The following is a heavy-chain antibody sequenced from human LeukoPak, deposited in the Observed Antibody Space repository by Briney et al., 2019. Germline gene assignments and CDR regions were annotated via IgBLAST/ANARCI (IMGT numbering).Heavy chain of an antibody. J-gene: IGHJ4*02. CDR2: IHYSGST. D-gene: IGHD3-3*01. Sequence: SETLSLTCTVSGGSISSSYFYWGWLRQPPGKGLEWIGSIHYSGSTYYNPSLKSRVTISVDTSKNQFSLNLSSVNAADTAIYCCTRGSTIFGVVGNYWGQGTLVTVSS. CDR3: TRGSTIFGVVGNY. V-gene: IGHV4-39*01. CDR1: GGSISSSYFY.